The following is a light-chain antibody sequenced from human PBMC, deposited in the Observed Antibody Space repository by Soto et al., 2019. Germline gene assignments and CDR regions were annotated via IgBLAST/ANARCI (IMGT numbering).Light chain of an antibody. CDR1: QGITSY. J-gene: IGKJ4*01. V-gene: IGKV1-9*01. CDR2: AAS. Sequence: DIQLTQSPSFLYASVGDRVTITCRASQGITSYLAWSHQKPGKAPKLLIYAASTLQSGVPSRFSGSGSVTDFSLTISSLQPEDFSTYYCQQLNSYPLTFGGGTKVEIK. CDR3: QQLNSYPLT.